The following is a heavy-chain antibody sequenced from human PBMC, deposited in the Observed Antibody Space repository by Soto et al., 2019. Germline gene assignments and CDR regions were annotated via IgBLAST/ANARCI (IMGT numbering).Heavy chain of an antibody. Sequence: PSETLSLTCTVSGGSISSGDYYWSWIRQPPGKGLEWIGYIYYSGSTYYDPSLKSRVTISVDTSKNQFSLKLSSVTAADTAVYYCARGSPLAAAGSYYYFDYWGQGTLVTVSS. CDR2: IYYSGST. CDR3: ARGSPLAAAGSYYYFDY. CDR1: GGSISSGDYY. V-gene: IGHV4-30-4*01. D-gene: IGHD6-13*01. J-gene: IGHJ4*02.